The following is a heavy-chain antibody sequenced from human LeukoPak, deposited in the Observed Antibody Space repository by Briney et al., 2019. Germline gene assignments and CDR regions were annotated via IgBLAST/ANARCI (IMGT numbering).Heavy chain of an antibody. Sequence: PSETLSLTCTVSGGSISSNTYYWGWIRQPPGKGLEWIGSIYYSGNTYYNPSLKSRVTISVDTSKNQFSLKLSSVTAADTAVYYCARDRDLTSSVDYWGQGTLVTVSS. CDR2: IYYSGNT. D-gene: IGHD3-22*01. CDR3: ARDRDLTSSVDY. J-gene: IGHJ4*02. V-gene: IGHV4-39*07. CDR1: GGSISSNTYY.